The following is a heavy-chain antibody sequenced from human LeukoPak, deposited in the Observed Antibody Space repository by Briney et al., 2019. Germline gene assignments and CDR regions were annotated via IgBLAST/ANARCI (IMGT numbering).Heavy chain of an antibody. CDR3: ARAPRDTNSWYYFDY. J-gene: IGHJ4*02. CDR2: IYYSGDT. Sequence: KPSETLSLTCTVSGGSISSGDYYWSWIRPHPGKGLEWIGYIYYSGDTYYNPSLRRRVTISVDPSKNQFSLKLSSVTAADTAVYYCARAPRDTNSWYYFDYWGEGTLVSVSS. CDR1: GGSISSGDYY. D-gene: IGHD5-18*01. V-gene: IGHV4-31*02.